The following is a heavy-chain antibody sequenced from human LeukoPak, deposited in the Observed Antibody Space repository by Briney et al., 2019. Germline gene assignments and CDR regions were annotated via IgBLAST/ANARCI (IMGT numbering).Heavy chain of an antibody. Sequence: ASVKVSCKASGYTFTGYYMHWVRQAPGQGLEWMGWINPNSGGTNYAQKFQGRVTMTRDTSISTAYVELSRLRSDDTAVYYCAGVAGGLAAGDYWGQGTLVTVSS. V-gene: IGHV1-2*02. CDR2: INPNSGGT. D-gene: IGHD6-13*01. CDR1: GYTFTGYY. CDR3: AGVAGGLAAGDY. J-gene: IGHJ4*02.